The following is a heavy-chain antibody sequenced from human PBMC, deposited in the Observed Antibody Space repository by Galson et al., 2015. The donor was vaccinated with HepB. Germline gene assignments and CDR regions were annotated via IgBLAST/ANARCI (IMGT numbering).Heavy chain of an antibody. CDR1: GYTFTGHY. D-gene: IGHD2-15*01. CDR2: INPISGAT. J-gene: IGHJ4*02. CDR3: ARERGSGGSWGY. V-gene: IGHV1-2*06. Sequence: SVKVSCKASGYTFTGHYLHWVRQVPGQGLEWMGRINPISGATNFAQKFQGRVTMTRDTSISTAYMELSRLTSDDAAVYYCARERGSGGSWGYWGQGTLVTVSS.